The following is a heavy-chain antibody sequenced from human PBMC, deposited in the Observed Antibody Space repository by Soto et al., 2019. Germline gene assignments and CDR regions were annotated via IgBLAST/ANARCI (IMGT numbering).Heavy chain of an antibody. CDR2: ISYDGSNK. D-gene: IGHD3-3*01. CDR1: GFTFSSYA. Sequence: GGSLRLSCAASGFTFSSYAMHWVRQAPGKGLEWVAVISYDGSNKYYADSVKGRFTISRDNSKNTLYLQMNSLRAEDTAVYYCARVLLESNYYYYYGMDVWGQGTTVTVSS. J-gene: IGHJ6*02. CDR3: ARVLLESNYYYYYGMDV. V-gene: IGHV3-30-3*01.